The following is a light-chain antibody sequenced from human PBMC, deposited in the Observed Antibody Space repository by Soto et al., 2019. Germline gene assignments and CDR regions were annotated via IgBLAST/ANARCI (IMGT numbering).Light chain of an antibody. CDR1: QSIIGW. CDR3: QHYNSYPIT. J-gene: IGKJ5*01. Sequence: DIQMTQSPSTLSASVGEKITITCRASQSIIGWLAWYQQKPGKALNLLIYDASSLESGVPSRFSGSGSGTEFTLTISSLQPADFATYYCQHYNSYPITFGQGTRLEIK. CDR2: DAS. V-gene: IGKV1-5*01.